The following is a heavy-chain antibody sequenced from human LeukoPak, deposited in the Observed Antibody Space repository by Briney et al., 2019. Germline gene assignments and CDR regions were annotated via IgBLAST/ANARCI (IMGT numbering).Heavy chain of an antibody. D-gene: IGHD3-22*01. CDR1: GFTFSDYY. CDR2: ISSSSSTI. Sequence: GGSLRLSCAASGFTFSDYYMSWIRQAPGKGLEWVSYISSSSSTIYYADSVKGRFTISRDNAKNSLYLQMNSLRAEDAAVYYCARVYGYYDSSGPPSYYYYMDVWGKGTTVTVSS. V-gene: IGHV3-11*04. J-gene: IGHJ6*03. CDR3: ARVYGYYDSSGPPSYYYYMDV.